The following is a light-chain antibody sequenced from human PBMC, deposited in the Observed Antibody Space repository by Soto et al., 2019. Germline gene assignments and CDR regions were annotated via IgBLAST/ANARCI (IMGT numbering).Light chain of an antibody. J-gene: IGKJ1*01. Sequence: AIQMTQSPSSLSASVGDRITITCRASQGIESDLSWYQQRPGKAPKLLIYAASNVHSGVPPRFSGSRSGTEFPLTISNLQPEDFASYYCLQDHDDSWTFGQGTKVEIK. CDR1: QGIESD. V-gene: IGKV1-6*01. CDR2: AAS. CDR3: LQDHDDSWT.